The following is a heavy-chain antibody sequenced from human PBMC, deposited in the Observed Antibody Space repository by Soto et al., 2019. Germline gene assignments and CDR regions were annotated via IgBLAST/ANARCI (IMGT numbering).Heavy chain of an antibody. J-gene: IGHJ4*02. D-gene: IGHD5-18*01. CDR1: GFTLSSSW. V-gene: IGHV3-74*01. CDR3: ARVDVSTAMVI. CDR2: INIDGSIT. Sequence: GGSLRLSCAASGFTLSSSWMHWVRQAPGKGLVWVSRINIDGSITSYAASVKGRFTISRDNAKNMLYLQMNSLRAEDTAMYYCARVDVSTAMVIWGQGNLVTVSS.